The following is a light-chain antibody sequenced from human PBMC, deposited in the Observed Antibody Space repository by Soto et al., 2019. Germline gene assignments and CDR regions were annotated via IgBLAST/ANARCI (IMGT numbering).Light chain of an antibody. V-gene: IGKV1-33*01. CDR3: QQYENLPT. CDR1: QNINNY. Sequence: DIQMTQSPSSVSASVGDRGTITCQASQNINNYLNWYQQKPGRAPKLLIYDASNLEAGVPSRFRGSGSGRDFTFTISRLQPEDIATYYCQQYENLPTIGQGTRLEV. CDR2: DAS. J-gene: IGKJ5*01.